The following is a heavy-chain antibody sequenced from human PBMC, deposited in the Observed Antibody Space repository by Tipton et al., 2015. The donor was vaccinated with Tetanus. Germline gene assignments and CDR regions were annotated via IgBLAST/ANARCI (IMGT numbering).Heavy chain of an antibody. CDR3: ATREDTALVIAESDAPDI. J-gene: IGHJ3*02. CDR1: GYTLTYRY. V-gene: IGHV1-45*02. Sequence: QSGAEVKKPGASVKISCKASGYTLTYRYLHWVRQAPGQALEWMGWITPFNNNTNYAQKFQDRVPFSSDRSMSTAYMEVSSLRSADTAMYYCATREDTALVIAESDAPDIWGQGTMVTVSS. D-gene: IGHD5-18*01. CDR2: ITPFNNNT.